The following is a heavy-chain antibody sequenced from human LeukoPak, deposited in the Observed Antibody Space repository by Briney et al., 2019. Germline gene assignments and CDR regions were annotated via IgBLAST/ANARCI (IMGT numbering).Heavy chain of an antibody. J-gene: IGHJ4*02. CDR2: IYYSGST. V-gene: IGHV4-59*01. CDR3: ARGNGDLNY. Sequence: SSETLSLTCTVSGGSISSYYWSWIRQPPGKGLEWIGYIYYSGSTNYNPSLKSRVTISVDTSKNQFSLKLSSVTAADTAVYYCARGNGDLNYWGQGTLVTVSS. D-gene: IGHD4-17*01. CDR1: GGSISSYY.